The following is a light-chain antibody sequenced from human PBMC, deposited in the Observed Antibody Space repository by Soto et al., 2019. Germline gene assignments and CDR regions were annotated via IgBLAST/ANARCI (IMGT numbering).Light chain of an antibody. J-gene: IGKJ4*01. Sequence: DIQMTQSASSLSASVGDSVTITCRASQSISSYLNWYQQKPGKAPKLLIYAASSLQSGVSSRFSGSGSGTDFTLTISSLQPEDFATYYCQQSYSTPPLTFGGGTKVDIK. V-gene: IGKV1-39*01. CDR1: QSISSY. CDR2: AAS. CDR3: QQSYSTPPLT.